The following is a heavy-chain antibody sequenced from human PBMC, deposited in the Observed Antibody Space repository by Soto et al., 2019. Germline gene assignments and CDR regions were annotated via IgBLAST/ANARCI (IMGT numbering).Heavy chain of an antibody. CDR1: GFTFSSYG. D-gene: IGHD3-22*01. Sequence: LRLSCAASGFTFSSYGMHWVRQAPGKGLEWVAVIWYDGSNKYYADSVKGRFTISRDNSKNTLYLQMNSLRAEDTAVYYCARDPYDISDYYYYGMDVWGQGTTVTVSS. CDR3: ARDPYDISDYYYYGMDV. J-gene: IGHJ6*02. V-gene: IGHV3-33*01. CDR2: IWYDGSNK.